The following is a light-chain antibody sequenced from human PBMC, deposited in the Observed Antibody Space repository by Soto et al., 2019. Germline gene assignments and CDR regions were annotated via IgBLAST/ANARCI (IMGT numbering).Light chain of an antibody. CDR3: SSHAGSINVV. J-gene: IGLJ2*01. Sequence: QSALTQPPSASGSPGQSVTISCTGTSSDVGGYNAGSWYQQHPGKAPKLMIYEVSKRPSGVPGRFSGSKSGNTASLTVSGLQAEDEADYYCSSHAGSINVVFGGGTKLTVL. CDR1: SSDVGGYNA. V-gene: IGLV2-8*01. CDR2: EVS.